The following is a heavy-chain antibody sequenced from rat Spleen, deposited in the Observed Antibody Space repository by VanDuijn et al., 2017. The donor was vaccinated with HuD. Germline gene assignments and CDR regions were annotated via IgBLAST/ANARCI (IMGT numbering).Heavy chain of an antibody. CDR2: ISYDGGST. CDR3: AVAGYGY. V-gene: IGHV5-20*01. J-gene: IGHJ2*01. Sequence: EVQLVESGGGLVQPGRSMKLSCAASGFTFSDYYMAWVLQAPTKGLEWVASISYDGGSTYYRDSVKGRFTVSRDNAKSTLFLQMDSLRSEDTATYYCAVAGYGYWGQGVMVIVSS. CDR1: GFTFSDYY. D-gene: IGHD2-3*01.